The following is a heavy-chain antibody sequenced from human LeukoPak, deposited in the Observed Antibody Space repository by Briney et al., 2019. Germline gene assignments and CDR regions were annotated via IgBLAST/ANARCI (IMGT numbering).Heavy chain of an antibody. V-gene: IGHV1-69*05. CDR3: ARGYYENYYYYYYMDV. CDR1: GGTFSSYA. J-gene: IGHJ6*03. Sequence: SVKVSCTASGGTFSSYAISWVRQAPGQGLEWMGGIIPIFGTANYAQKFQGRVTITTDESTSTAYMELSSLRSEDTAVYYCARGYYENYYYYYYMDVWGKGTTVTVSS. D-gene: IGHD3-22*01. CDR2: IIPIFGTA.